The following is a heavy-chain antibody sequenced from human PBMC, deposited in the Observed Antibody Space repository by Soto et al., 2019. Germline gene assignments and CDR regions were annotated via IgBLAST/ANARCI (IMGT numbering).Heavy chain of an antibody. D-gene: IGHD3-9*01. CDR3: AKEFYDILTPLDY. CDR1: GFTFSSYA. J-gene: IGHJ4*02. Sequence: EVQVLESGGGLIQPGGSLRLSCAVSGFTFSSYAMSWVRQAPGEGLEWVSTISSSGVNTYYADSVKGRFTISRDNSNNTLYLKMNSLRAEDTAVYYCAKEFYDILTPLDYWGQGTLVSVSS. CDR2: ISSSGVNT. V-gene: IGHV3-23*01.